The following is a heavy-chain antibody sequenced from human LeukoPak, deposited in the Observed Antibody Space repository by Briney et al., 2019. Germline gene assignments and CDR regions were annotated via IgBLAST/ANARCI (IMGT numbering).Heavy chain of an antibody. V-gene: IGHV1-18*04. Sequence: ASVKVSCKASGYTFTSYYMHWVRQAPGQGLEWMGWISTYTGNTNYAQKFQGRVTMTTDTSTSAAYMELRTLRSDDTAVCYCARGGITGYYNYYYYMDVWGKGTTVTVSS. CDR2: ISTYTGNT. CDR3: ARGGITGYYNYYYYMDV. J-gene: IGHJ6*03. CDR1: GYTFTSYY. D-gene: IGHD1-14*01.